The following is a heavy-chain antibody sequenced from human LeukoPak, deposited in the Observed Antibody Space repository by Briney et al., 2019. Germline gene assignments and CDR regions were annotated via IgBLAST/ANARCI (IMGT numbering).Heavy chain of an antibody. D-gene: IGHD1/OR15-1a*01. Sequence: GGSLRLSCAVTGLTFSDYWVTWFRQAPGKGLEWVANIKQDASERYYVESVKGRFTISRDNAKNSLYLQMNSLRAEDTAVYYCARGTTGFNYWGQGTLVTVSS. CDR1: GLTFSDYW. CDR3: ARGTTGFNY. V-gene: IGHV3-7*01. CDR2: IKQDASER. J-gene: IGHJ4*02.